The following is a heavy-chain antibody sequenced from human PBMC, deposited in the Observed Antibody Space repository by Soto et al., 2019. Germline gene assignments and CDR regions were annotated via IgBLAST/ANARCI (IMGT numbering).Heavy chain of an antibody. J-gene: IGHJ4*02. CDR2: ISYVGTNK. V-gene: IGHV3-30*18. CDR3: AKSFYDKSGYYGLLDY. CDR1: GFSFNTHS. D-gene: IGHD3-22*01. Sequence: GGSLRLSCAASGFSFNTHSMHWVRQAPGKGLECVAVISYVGTNKYYADFVKGRFTISRDNSNNTLYLQIISLRAEDTAVYYCAKSFYDKSGYYGLLDYWGQGTLVTVSS.